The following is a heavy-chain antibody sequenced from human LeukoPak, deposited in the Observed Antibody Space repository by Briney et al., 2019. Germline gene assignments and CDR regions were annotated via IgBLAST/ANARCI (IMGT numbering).Heavy chain of an antibody. J-gene: IGHJ3*02. D-gene: IGHD2-2*02. CDR1: GYTLTELS. CDR3: ATSHCSSISCYTRAFDI. Sequence: ASVKVSCKVSGYTLTELSMHWVRQAPGKGLEWMGGFDPEDGETIYAQKFQGRVTMTEDTSTDTAYMELSSLRSEDTAVYYCATSHCSSISCYTRAFDIWGQGTMVTVSS. CDR2: FDPEDGET. V-gene: IGHV1-24*01.